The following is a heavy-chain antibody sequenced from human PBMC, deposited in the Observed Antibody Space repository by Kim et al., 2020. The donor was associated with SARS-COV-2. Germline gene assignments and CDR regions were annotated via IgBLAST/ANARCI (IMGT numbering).Heavy chain of an antibody. CDR3: ARAGGSYTRHLDY. D-gene: IGHD3-16*01. Sequence: SNPSLKGRVTISVDTSKNRFSLKLSSVTAADTAVYYCARAGGSYTRHLDYWGQGTLVTVSS. J-gene: IGHJ4*02. V-gene: IGHV4-4*09.